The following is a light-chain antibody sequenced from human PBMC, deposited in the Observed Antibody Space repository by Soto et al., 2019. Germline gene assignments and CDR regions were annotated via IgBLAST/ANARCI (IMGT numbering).Light chain of an antibody. Sequence: QYVLTQPASVSGSPGLMLTIFFTGMSSDCCAYYYVSWYQQHPPSESYKPIIYEVSDRPAGTSNRICGSKSGNTASLTISGLQTEDEAEXFCCSKTSANSYVFGSGTKVT. CDR3: CSKTSANSYV. CDR2: EVS. J-gene: IGLJ1*01. CDR1: SSDCCAYYY. V-gene: IGLV2-14*03.